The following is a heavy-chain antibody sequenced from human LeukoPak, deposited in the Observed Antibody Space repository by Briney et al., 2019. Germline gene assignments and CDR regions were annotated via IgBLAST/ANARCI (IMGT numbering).Heavy chain of an antibody. CDR3: ATYINWVAGDV. J-gene: IGHJ6*02. Sequence: GGSLRLSCAASGFTFSESWMTWVRQVPGLGLEWVAHINHEGGGIQYVDSVKGRFTISRDNAKVSVYLQMNSLRAEDTAIYHCATYINWVAGDVWGQGTTVIVSS. CDR2: INHEGGGI. CDR1: GFTFSESW. V-gene: IGHV3-7*01. D-gene: IGHD1-1*01.